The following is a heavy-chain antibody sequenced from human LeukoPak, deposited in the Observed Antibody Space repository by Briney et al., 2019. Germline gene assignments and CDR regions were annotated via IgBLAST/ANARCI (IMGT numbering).Heavy chain of an antibody. CDR1: GFTFSSYS. V-gene: IGHV3-21*01. CDR2: ISSSSSYI. CDR3: AVGQYSSSGGDY. J-gene: IGHJ4*02. D-gene: IGHD6-13*01. Sequence: TGGSLRLSCAASGFTFSSYSMNWVRQAPGKGLEWVSSISSSSSYIYYADSVKGRFTISRDNAKNSLYLQMNSLRAEDTAVYYCAVGQYSSSGGDYWGQGTLVSVSS.